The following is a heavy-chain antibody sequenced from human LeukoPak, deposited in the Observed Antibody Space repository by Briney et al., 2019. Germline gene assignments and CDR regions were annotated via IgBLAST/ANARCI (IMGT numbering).Heavy chain of an antibody. CDR3: ARDLSGWNPASYYYYMDV. J-gene: IGHJ6*03. CDR1: GGSISSGSYY. V-gene: IGHV4-61*02. CDR2: IYTSGST. Sequence: SQTLSLTCTISGGSISSGSYYWSWIRQPAGKGLEWIGRIYTSGSTNYNPSLKSRVTISVDTSKNQFSLKLSSVTAADTAVNYCARDLSGWNPASYYYYMDVWGKGTTVTVSS. D-gene: IGHD6-19*01.